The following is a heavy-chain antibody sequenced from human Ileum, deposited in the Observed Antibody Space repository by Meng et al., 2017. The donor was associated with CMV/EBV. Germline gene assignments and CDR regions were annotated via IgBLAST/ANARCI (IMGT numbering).Heavy chain of an antibody. D-gene: IGHD1-26*01. J-gene: IGHJ4*02. CDR3: ARTDRGNYLAYFDN. Sequence: GESLKISCAASGFTFSNYAMHWVRQAPGKGLEWVAGISYDGGFKYYADSVKGRVTISRDNSRDTLYLYLQMNSLRAEDTAVYYCARTDRGNYLAYFDNWGQGTLVTVSS. V-gene: IGHV3-30*04. CDR1: GFTFSNYA. CDR2: ISYDGGFK.